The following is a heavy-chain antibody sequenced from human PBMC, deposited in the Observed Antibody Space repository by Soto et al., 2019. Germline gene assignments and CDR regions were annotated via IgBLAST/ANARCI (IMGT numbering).Heavy chain of an antibody. CDR3: ARDRGSYGMDV. CDR2: IYSSGST. J-gene: IGHJ6*02. Sequence: QVQLQESGPGLVKPSETLSLTCTVSGGSISSGGYWSWVRQPPGKGLEWIGCIYSSGSTYYSPSLVIRVCISIDTSKNQCSLKMSSVTAADTGVYYCARDRGSYGMDVWGQGTTVTVSS. CDR1: GGSISSGGY. V-gene: IGHV4-31*03.